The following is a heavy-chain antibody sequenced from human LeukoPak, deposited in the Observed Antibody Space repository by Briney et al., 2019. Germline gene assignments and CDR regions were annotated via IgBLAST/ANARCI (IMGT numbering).Heavy chain of an antibody. Sequence: GGSLRLSCEASGLTLSNFWMTWLRQAPGKGLEWVANIKQDGSETYYLDSVRGRFTISRDNAKNSMYLQMNSLKAEDTAVYYCVGCSGGTCSDFDYWGRGTLVTVSS. CDR1: GLTLSNFW. CDR2: IKQDGSET. CDR3: VGCSGGTCSDFDY. J-gene: IGHJ4*02. D-gene: IGHD2-15*01. V-gene: IGHV3-7*01.